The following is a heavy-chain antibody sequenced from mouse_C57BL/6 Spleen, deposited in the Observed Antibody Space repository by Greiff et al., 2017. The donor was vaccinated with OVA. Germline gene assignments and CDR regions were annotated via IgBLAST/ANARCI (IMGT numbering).Heavy chain of an antibody. CDR1: GFTFSSYG. CDR2: ISSGGSYT. J-gene: IGHJ3*01. D-gene: IGHD2-4*01. CDR3: ARASYDYEAWFAY. V-gene: IGHV5-6*02. Sequence: DVMLVESGGDLVKPGGSLKLSCAASGFTFSSYGMSWVRQTPDKRLEWVATISSGGSYTYYPDSVKGRFTISRDNAKNTLYLQMSSLKSEDTAMYYCARASYDYEAWFAYWGQGTLVTVSA.